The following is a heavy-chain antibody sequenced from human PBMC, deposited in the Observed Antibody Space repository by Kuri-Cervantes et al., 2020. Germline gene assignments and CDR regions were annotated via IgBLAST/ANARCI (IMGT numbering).Heavy chain of an antibody. D-gene: IGHD6-13*01. CDR3: ARDFHSSSWYWVD. J-gene: IGHJ4*02. CDR2: IWYDGTNK. CDR1: EFTLSDHY. Sequence: GGSLRLSCAASEFTLSDHYMDWVRQAPGKGLEWVAIIWYDGTNKYYTDSVKGRFTVSRDNSKDTLYLQMNSLRAEDTAVYYCARDFHSSSWYWVDWGQGTLVTVSS. V-gene: IGHV3-33*08.